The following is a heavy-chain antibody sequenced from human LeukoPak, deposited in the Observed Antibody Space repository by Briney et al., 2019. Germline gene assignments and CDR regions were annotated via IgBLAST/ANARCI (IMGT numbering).Heavy chain of an antibody. Sequence: GGSLRLSCAASGFTFSNYWMTWVRQAPGKGLDWVANIKQDGSEKYYVDSVKGRFTISRDNAKNSLYLQMNSLRAEDTAVYYCARDSRRTSYGSGSYYNYYYYYGMDVWGQGTTVTVSS. D-gene: IGHD3-10*01. CDR1: GFTFSNYW. J-gene: IGHJ6*02. V-gene: IGHV3-7*01. CDR2: IKQDGSEK. CDR3: ARDSRRTSYGSGSYYNYYYYYGMDV.